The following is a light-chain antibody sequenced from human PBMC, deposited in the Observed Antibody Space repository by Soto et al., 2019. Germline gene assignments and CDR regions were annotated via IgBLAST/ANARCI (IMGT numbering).Light chain of an antibody. Sequence: DIQMTQSPSSLSASVGDRVTITCRASQTITKYLNWYQQKPGKAPKLLLFAAYSLQSGVPSRFSGSGSGTDFTLTISSLQPEDSATYFCQQSNSAPLTFGGGTKVEIK. CDR3: QQSNSAPLT. CDR2: AAY. CDR1: QTITKY. J-gene: IGKJ4*01. V-gene: IGKV1-39*01.